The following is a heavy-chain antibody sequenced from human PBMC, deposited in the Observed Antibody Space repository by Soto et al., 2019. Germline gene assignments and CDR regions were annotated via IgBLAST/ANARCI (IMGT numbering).Heavy chain of an antibody. CDR3: ARQIYDSDSGPNFQYYFDS. CDR2: IYPADSNT. CDR1: GYNFTTYW. D-gene: IGHD3-22*01. J-gene: IGHJ4*02. Sequence: GESLKISCKGSGYNFTTYWIGWVRQMPGKGLEWMGVIYPADSNTKYSPSFRGQVTISADKSINTAYLQWRSLKASDTAMYYCARQIYDSDSGPNFQYYFDSWGQGTLVT. V-gene: IGHV5-51*01.